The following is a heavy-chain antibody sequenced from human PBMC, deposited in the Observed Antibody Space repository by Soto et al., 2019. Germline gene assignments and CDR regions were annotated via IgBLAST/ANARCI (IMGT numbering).Heavy chain of an antibody. CDR2: ISRSSGTI. D-gene: IGHD4-17*01. CDR3: ARENSDYGHFDY. V-gene: IGHV3-48*02. CDR1: GLTFSSHS. Sequence: GGSLRLSCAASGLTFSSHSMNWVRQAPGKGLKWISYISRSSGTIYYADSVKSRFTISRDDAKNSLYLQMNSLRDEDTAVYYCARENSDYGHFDYWGQGMLVTVSS. J-gene: IGHJ4*02.